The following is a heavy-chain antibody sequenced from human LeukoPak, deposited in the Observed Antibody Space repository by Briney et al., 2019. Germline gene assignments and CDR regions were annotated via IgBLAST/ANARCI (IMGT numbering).Heavy chain of an antibody. Sequence: GGSLRLSCSASGFIFSNYWMTWVRQAPGKGLEWVANIKQDGSEKYYVDSVKGRFTISRDNAKNSLYLQMNSLRAEDTAVYYCAREGWFGELEYWGQGTLLTVSS. CDR1: GFIFSNYW. J-gene: IGHJ4*02. V-gene: IGHV3-7*05. CDR3: AREGWFGELEY. CDR2: IKQDGSEK. D-gene: IGHD3-10*01.